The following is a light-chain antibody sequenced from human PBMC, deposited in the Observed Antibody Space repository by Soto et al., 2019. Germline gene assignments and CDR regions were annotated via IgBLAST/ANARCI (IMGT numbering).Light chain of an antibody. Sequence: DIQMTQSLSTLSASVGDRVTITCRASQSISSWLAWYQQKPGKAPKLLIYKASNLESGVPSRFSGSGSGTEFTLTISSLQPDDFATYYCQQYNSYSEWTFGQGTKVEIK. J-gene: IGKJ1*01. CDR2: KAS. CDR1: QSISSW. V-gene: IGKV1-5*03. CDR3: QQYNSYSEWT.